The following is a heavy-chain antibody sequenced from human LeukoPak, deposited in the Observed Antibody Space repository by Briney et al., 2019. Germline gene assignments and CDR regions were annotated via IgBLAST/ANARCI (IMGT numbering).Heavy chain of an antibody. CDR3: ARVLGGSGSYSYFDY. CDR1: GFTLSSYE. CDR2: IKRDGSEK. D-gene: IGHD3-10*01. Sequence: PGGSLRLSCAASGFTLSSYEMNWVRQVPGKGLEWVANIKRDGSEKHYVDSVKGRFTISRDNAKNSLFLQMNSLRAEDTAVYYCARVLGGSGSYSYFDYWGQGTLVTVSS. V-gene: IGHV3-7*01. J-gene: IGHJ4*02.